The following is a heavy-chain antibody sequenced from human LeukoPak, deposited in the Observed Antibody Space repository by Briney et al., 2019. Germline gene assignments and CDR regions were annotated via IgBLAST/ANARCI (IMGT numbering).Heavy chain of an antibody. V-gene: IGHV4-59*01. D-gene: IGHD2-2*01. J-gene: IGHJ3*02. CDR1: GGSISSYY. CDR2: IYYSGST. Sequence: SETLSLTCTVSGGSISSYYWSWIRQPPGKGLEWIGYIYYSGSTNYNPSLKSRVTISVDTSKNQFSLKLSCVTAADTAVNYCARDDQDAFVIWGQGTMVTVSS. CDR3: ARDDQDAFVI.